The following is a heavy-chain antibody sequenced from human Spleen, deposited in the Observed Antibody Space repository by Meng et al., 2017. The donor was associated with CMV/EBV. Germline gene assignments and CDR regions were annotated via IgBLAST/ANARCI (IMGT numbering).Heavy chain of an antibody. CDR1: GFTFDDHT. Sequence: GESLKISCAASGFTFDDHTMHWVRQAPGKGLEWVSLINWDGGSKDYADSVKGRFIVSRDNSKDYLFLQMNSLITEDTALYYCVRDSDNWNYPNYFDFWGQGTLVTVSS. CDR3: VRDSDNWNYPNYFDF. D-gene: IGHD1-7*01. J-gene: IGHJ4*02. CDR2: INWDGGSK. V-gene: IGHV3-43*01.